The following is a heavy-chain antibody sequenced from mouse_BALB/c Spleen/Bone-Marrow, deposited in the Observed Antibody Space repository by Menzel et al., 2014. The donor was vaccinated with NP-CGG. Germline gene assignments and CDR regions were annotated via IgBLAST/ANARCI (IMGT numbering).Heavy chain of an antibody. CDR2: INPSTGYT. CDR3: ARYHYGYDGFAY. V-gene: IGHV1-7*01. D-gene: IGHD2-2*01. J-gene: IGHJ3*01. CDR1: GYTFTSYW. Sequence: VQLKESGAELAKPGASVKMSCKASGYTFTSYWMHWVKQRPGQGLEWIGYINPSTGYTEYNQKFKDKATLTADKSSSTAYMQLSSLTSEDSAVYYCARYHYGYDGFAYWGQGTLVTVSA.